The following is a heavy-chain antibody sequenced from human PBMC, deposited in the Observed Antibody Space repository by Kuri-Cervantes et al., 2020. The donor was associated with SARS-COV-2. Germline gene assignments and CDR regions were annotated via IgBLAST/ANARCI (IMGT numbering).Heavy chain of an antibody. CDR1: GGSISSYY. J-gene: IGHJ5*02. CDR3: ARGGRRQQTTWFDP. V-gene: IGHV4-4*07. Sequence: GSLRLSCTVSGGSISSYYWSWIRQPAGKGLEWIGRIYNSGITNYNPSLKSRVTMSVDTSKNQFSLKLNSVTAADTAIYFCARGGRRQQTTWFDPWGQGNMVTVSS. CDR2: IYNSGIT. D-gene: IGHD3-16*01.